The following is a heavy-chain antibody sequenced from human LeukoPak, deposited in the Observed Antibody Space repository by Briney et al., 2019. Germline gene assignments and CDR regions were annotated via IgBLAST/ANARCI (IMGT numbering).Heavy chain of an antibody. CDR1: GFTFSSYA. CDR3: ARQRVNYDILTGVGFDY. D-gene: IGHD3-9*01. J-gene: IGHJ4*02. Sequence: PGGSLRLSCAASGFTFSSYAMSWVRQAPGKGLEWVSYISSSATTIYYADPVKGRFTISRDNAKNSLYLQMNSLTAEDTAMYYCARQRVNYDILTGVGFDYWGQGTLVTVSS. CDR2: ISSSATTI. V-gene: IGHV3-48*04.